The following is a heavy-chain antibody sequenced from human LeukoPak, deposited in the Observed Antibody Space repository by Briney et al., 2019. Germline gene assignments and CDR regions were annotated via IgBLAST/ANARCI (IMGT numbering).Heavy chain of an antibody. CDR3: ARLPLYVVPATNFDY. Sequence: SETLSLTCTVSGGSISRSTYYWGWIRQPPGKGLEWIGSINYSGTTYYNPSLKSRVTISVDTSKNQFSLRLSSVTAADTAVYYCARLPLYVVPATNFDYWGQGTLVTVSS. CDR1: GGSISRSTYY. D-gene: IGHD2-2*01. CDR2: INYSGTT. V-gene: IGHV4-39*01. J-gene: IGHJ4*02.